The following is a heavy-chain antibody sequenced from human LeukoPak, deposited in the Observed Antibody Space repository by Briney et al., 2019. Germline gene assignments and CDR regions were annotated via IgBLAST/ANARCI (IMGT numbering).Heavy chain of an antibody. V-gene: IGHV3-23*01. CDR1: GFTFSSYA. CDR2: ISGSGGST. Sequence: GGSLRLSCAASGFTFSSYAMSWVRQAPGKGLEWVSAISGSGGSTYYADSVKGRFTISRDNSKNTLYLQMNSLRAEDTAVYYCAKARDYYDSSGYASLDYWGQGTLVTVSS. J-gene: IGHJ4*02. CDR3: AKARDYYDSSGYASLDY. D-gene: IGHD3-22*01.